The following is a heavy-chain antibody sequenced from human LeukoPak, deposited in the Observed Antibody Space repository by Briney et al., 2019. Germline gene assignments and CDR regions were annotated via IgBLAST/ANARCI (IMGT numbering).Heavy chain of an antibody. V-gene: IGHV3-30-3*01. CDR1: GFTFSSYA. Sequence: PGGSLRLSCAASGFTFSSYAMHWVRQAPGKGLEWVAVISYDGSNKYYADSVKGRFTISRDNAKNSLYLQMNSLRAEDTAVYYCARDPYSYYYDSSGYIDYWGQGTLVTVSS. D-gene: IGHD3-22*01. J-gene: IGHJ4*02. CDR2: ISYDGSNK. CDR3: ARDPYSYYYDSSGYIDY.